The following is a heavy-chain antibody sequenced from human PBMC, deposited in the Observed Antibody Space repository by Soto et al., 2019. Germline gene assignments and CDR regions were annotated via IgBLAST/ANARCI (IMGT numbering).Heavy chain of an antibody. CDR2: IYYSGST. Sequence: SETLSLTCTVSGGSISSSSYYWGWIRQPPGKGLEWIGSIYYSGSTYYNPSLKSRVTISVDTSKNQFSLKLSSVTAADTAVYYCARPRMYYYDSSGYYHDAFDIWGQGTMVTVSS. J-gene: IGHJ3*02. D-gene: IGHD3-22*01. CDR3: ARPRMYYYDSSGYYHDAFDI. CDR1: GGSISSSSYY. V-gene: IGHV4-39*01.